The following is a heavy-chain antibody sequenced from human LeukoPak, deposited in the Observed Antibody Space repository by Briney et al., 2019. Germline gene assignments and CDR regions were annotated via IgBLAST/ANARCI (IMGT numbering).Heavy chain of an antibody. CDR2: IYYSGST. Sequence: SETLSLTCTVSGGSISSSSYYWGWIRQPPGTGLEWIGSIYYSGSTYYNPSLKSRVTISVDTSKNQFSLKLSSVTAADTAVYYCARQKGVHCSGGSCYYLDPWGQGTLVTVSS. J-gene: IGHJ5*02. CDR1: GGSISSSSYY. CDR3: ARQKGVHCSGGSCYYLDP. V-gene: IGHV4-39*01. D-gene: IGHD2-15*01.